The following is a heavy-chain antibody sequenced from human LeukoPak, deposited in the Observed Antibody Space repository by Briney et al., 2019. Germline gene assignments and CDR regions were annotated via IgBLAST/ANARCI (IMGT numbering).Heavy chain of an antibody. D-gene: IGHD3-22*01. Sequence: PGGSLRLSCAVSGITLSNYAMSWVRQAPGKGLEWVAGISGSGGGTNYADSVKGRFTISRDNPKNTLYLQMNSLRAEDTAVYYCARDYTGIYYDSSGYPDYWGQGTLVTVSS. J-gene: IGHJ4*02. CDR2: ISGSGGGT. CDR3: ARDYTGIYYDSSGYPDY. V-gene: IGHV3-23*01. CDR1: GITLSNYA.